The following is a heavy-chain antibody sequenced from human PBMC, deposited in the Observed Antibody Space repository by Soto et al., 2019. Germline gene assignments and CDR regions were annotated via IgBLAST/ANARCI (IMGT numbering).Heavy chain of an antibody. CDR2: ISGSGGST. CDR1: GFTFSSYA. Sequence: EVQLLESGGGLVQPGGSLRLSCAASGFTFSSYAMSWVRQAPGKGLEWVSAISGSGGSTYYADSVKGRFTISRDNSKNTLYLQMNSRRAEDTAVYDCAKDQAKDFWSGYYPNYYFDYWGQGTLVTVSS. J-gene: IGHJ4*02. D-gene: IGHD3-3*01. V-gene: IGHV3-23*01. CDR3: AKDQAKDFWSGYYPNYYFDY.